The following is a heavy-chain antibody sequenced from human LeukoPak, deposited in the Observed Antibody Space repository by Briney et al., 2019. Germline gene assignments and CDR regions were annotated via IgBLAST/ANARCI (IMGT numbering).Heavy chain of an antibody. J-gene: IGHJ4*02. D-gene: IGHD3-22*01. V-gene: IGHV4-4*02. Sequence: SGTLSLTCAVSGGSISSSNWWSWVRQPPGKGLEWIGEIYHSGSTNYNPSLKSRVTISVDTSKNQFSLKLSSVTAADTAVYYCARSPGHYYDSSGYLHWGQGTLVTVSS. CDR1: GGSISSSNW. CDR2: IYHSGST. CDR3: ARSPGHYYDSSGYLH.